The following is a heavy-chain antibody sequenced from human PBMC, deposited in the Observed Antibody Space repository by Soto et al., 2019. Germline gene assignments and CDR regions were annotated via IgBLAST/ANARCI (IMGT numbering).Heavy chain of an antibody. Sequence: SSETLSLTCTVSGGSISSYQWSWIRQPAGKGLEWIGRIYTSGSTNYNPSLKSRVTMSVDTSKKQFSLKLCSVTAADTAVYYCAGDGSWSSGMDVWGQGTTVTVSS. V-gene: IGHV4-4*07. CDR2: IYTSGST. D-gene: IGHD6-13*01. CDR1: GGSISSYQ. CDR3: AGDGSWSSGMDV. J-gene: IGHJ6*02.